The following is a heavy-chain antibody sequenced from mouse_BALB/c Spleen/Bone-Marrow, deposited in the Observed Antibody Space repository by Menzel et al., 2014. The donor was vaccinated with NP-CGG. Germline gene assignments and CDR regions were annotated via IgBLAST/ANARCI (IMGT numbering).Heavy chain of an antibody. V-gene: IGHV14-3*02. J-gene: IGHJ3*01. CDR2: IDPANGNT. CDR1: GLNIKDTY. CDR3: ASYDYGSSLFAY. D-gene: IGHD1-1*01. Sequence: DVQLEEYGAGLVRSGASVKLSCTASGLNIKDTYMHWVKQRPEQGLEWIGRIDPANGNTKYDPKFQGKATITADTSSNTAYLQLSSLTSEDTAVYYCASYDYGSSLFAYWGEGTLVTVSA.